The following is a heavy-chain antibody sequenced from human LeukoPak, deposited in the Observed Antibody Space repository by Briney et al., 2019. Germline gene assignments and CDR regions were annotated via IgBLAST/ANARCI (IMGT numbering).Heavy chain of an antibody. CDR3: ARGNVPGIAVAGTMIDAFDI. Sequence: ASVNVSCKASGYTFTGYYMHWVRQAPGQGLEWMGWINPNSGGTNYARKFQGRVTMTRDTSISTAYMELSRLRSDDTAVYYCARGNVPGIAVAGTMIDAFDIWGQGTMVTVSS. CDR2: INPNSGGT. D-gene: IGHD6-19*01. CDR1: GYTFTGYY. J-gene: IGHJ3*02. V-gene: IGHV1-2*02.